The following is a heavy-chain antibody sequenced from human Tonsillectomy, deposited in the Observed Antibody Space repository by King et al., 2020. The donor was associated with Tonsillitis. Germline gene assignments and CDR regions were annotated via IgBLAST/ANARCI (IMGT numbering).Heavy chain of an antibody. CDR2: INPNSGGT. D-gene: IGHD6-13*01. Sequence: AQLVQSGTEVKKPGASVKVSCKASGYTFTDYYMHWVRQAPGQGLEWMGWINPNSGGTNYAQKFQGWVTMTRDTSISTAYMELSRLTSDDTAVYYCASGRMAAADTGLFDYWGQGTLVIVSS. CDR3: ASGRMAAADTGLFDY. V-gene: IGHV1-2*04. J-gene: IGHJ4*02. CDR1: GYTFTDYY.